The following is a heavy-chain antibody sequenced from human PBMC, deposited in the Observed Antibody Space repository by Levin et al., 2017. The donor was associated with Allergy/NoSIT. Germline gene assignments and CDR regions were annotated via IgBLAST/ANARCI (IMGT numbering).Heavy chain of an antibody. V-gene: IGHV1-69*11. CDR3: ASSSEFSESSSWYFDL. D-gene: IGHD6-6*01. CDR2: IIPIIGRA. Sequence: KISCKASGGTFGSCALSWVRQAPGQGLEWLGRIIPIIGRANYPQKFQGRVRINADESTNTAYMELSSLRSEDTAVYYCASSSEFSESSSWYFDLWGRGTLVSVSS. CDR1: GGTFGSCA. J-gene: IGHJ2*01.